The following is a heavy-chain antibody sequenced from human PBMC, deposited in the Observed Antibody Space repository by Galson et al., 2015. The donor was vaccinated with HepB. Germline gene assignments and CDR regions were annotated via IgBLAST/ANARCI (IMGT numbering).Heavy chain of an antibody. CDR3: TRERGYCNNGVCWDYYFDY. D-gene: IGHD2-8*01. CDR2: IRSKAYGGTT. J-gene: IGHJ4*02. Sequence: SLRLSCAASGFTFGYYAMSWVRQAPGKGLEWVGFIRSKAYGGTTEYAASLKGRFTISRDDSKSIAYLQMNSLKTEDTAVYYCTRERGYCNNGVCWDYYFDYWGQGTLVTVSS. V-gene: IGHV3-49*04. CDR1: GFTFGYYA.